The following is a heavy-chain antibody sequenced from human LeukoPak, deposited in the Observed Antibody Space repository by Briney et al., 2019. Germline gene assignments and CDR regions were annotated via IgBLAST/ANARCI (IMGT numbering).Heavy chain of an antibody. Sequence: SETLSLTCTVSGGSISSYYWSWIRQPPGKGLEWIGYIYYSGSIKYNPSLKSRVTISVDTSKNQFSLNLSSVTAADTAVYYCARHSDSTGYYYGSYYYGMDVWGQGTTVTVSS. CDR3: ARHSDSTGYYYGSYYYGMDV. CDR1: GGSISSYY. CDR2: IYYSGSI. V-gene: IGHV4-59*08. D-gene: IGHD3-22*01. J-gene: IGHJ6*02.